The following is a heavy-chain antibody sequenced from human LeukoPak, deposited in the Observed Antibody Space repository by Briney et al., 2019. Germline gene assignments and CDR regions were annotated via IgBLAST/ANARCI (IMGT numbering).Heavy chain of an antibody. Sequence: SETLSLTCTVSGGSISRYYWSWIRQPPGKGLEWIGYIYYSGSTNYNPSLKSRVTISVDTSKNQFSLKLSSVTAADTAVYYCARDRDYGGNSGLYYYYGMDVWGQGTTVTVSS. D-gene: IGHD4-23*01. CDR2: IYYSGST. CDR3: ARDRDYGGNSGLYYYYGMDV. J-gene: IGHJ6*02. V-gene: IGHV4-59*01. CDR1: GGSISRYY.